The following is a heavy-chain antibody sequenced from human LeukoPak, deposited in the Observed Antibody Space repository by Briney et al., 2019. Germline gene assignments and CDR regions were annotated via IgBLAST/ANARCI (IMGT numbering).Heavy chain of an antibody. CDR3: ARRITYNYAFDF. J-gene: IGHJ4*02. Sequence: GESLKISCKGSGYGFNSYWIGWVRQMPGKGLEWMGIIYPGDSDTTYSPSFQGQVTISADKSISTAYLQWSSLEASDTAMYYCARRITYNYAFDFWGQGTLVTVSS. V-gene: IGHV5-51*01. CDR2: IYPGDSDT. D-gene: IGHD5-18*01. CDR1: GYGFNSYW.